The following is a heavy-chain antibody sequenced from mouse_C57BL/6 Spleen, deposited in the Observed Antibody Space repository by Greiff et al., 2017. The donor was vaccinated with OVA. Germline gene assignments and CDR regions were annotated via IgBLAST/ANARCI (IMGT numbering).Heavy chain of an antibody. Sequence: EVNVVESGGGLVKPGGSLKLSCAASGFTFSSYAMSWVRQTPEKRLEWVATISDGGSYTYYPDNVKGRFTISRDNAKNNLYLQMSNLKSEDTAMYYCARENYSNYTAMDYWGQGTSVTVSS. D-gene: IGHD2-5*01. CDR1: GFTFSSYA. CDR2: ISDGGSYT. V-gene: IGHV5-4*01. CDR3: ARENYSNYTAMDY. J-gene: IGHJ4*01.